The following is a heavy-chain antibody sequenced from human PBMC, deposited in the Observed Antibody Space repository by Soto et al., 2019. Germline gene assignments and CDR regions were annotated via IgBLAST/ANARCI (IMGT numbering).Heavy chain of an antibody. D-gene: IGHD1-7*01. CDR1: GFTFSSYA. J-gene: IGHJ4*02. CDR3: AKEAEELELRSSMFAPIDY. V-gene: IGHV3-23*01. CDR2: ISGSGGST. Sequence: GGSLRLSCAASGFTFSSYAMSWVRQAPGKGLEWVSAISGSGGSTYYADSVKGRFTISRDNSKNTLYLQMNSLRAEDTAVYYCAKEAEELELRSSMFAPIDYWGQGTLVTVSS.